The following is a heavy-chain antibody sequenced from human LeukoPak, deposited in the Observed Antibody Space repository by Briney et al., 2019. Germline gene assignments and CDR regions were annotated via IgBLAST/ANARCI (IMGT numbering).Heavy chain of an antibody. CDR2: IYSTGII. Sequence: PSETLSLTCTVSGGSITNYYWSWIRQSAGKGLEWIGRIYSTGIITYNPSLKSRVTISVDTSKNQFSLKLSSVTAADTAVYYCARGSRLRAGYYFDYWGQGTLVTVSS. CDR3: ARGSRLRAGYYFDY. D-gene: IGHD2-21*01. CDR1: GGSITNYY. J-gene: IGHJ4*02. V-gene: IGHV4-4*07.